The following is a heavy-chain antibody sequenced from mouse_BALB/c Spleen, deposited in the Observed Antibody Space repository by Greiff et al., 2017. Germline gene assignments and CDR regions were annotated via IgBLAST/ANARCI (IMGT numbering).Heavy chain of an antibody. V-gene: IGHV3-2*02. J-gene: IGHJ4*01. D-gene: IGHD1-2*01. Sequence: EVKVEESGPGLVKPSQSLSLTCTVTGYSITSDYAWNWIRQFPGNKLEWMGYISYSGSTSYNPSLKSRISITRDTSKNQFFLQLNSVTTEDTATYYCARAYYGPGYAMDYWGQGTSVTVSS. CDR2: ISYSGST. CDR1: GYSITSDYA. CDR3: ARAYYGPGYAMDY.